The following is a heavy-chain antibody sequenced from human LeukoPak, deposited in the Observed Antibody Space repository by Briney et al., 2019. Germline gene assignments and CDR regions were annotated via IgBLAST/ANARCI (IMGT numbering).Heavy chain of an antibody. J-gene: IGHJ4*02. D-gene: IGHD2-15*01. CDR2: ISGSGGST. V-gene: IGHV3-23*01. CDR3: AKSIGGVVVVAADY. CDR1: GFTFSSYA. Sequence: GGSLRLSCAASGFTFSSYAMSWVRQAPGKGLEWVSVISGSGGSTYYADSVKGRFTLSRDNSKNTLYLQMNSLRAEDTAVYYCAKSIGGVVVVAADYWGQGTLVTVSS.